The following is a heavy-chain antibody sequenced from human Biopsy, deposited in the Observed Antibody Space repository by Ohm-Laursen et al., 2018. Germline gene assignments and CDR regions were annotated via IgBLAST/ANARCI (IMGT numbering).Heavy chain of an antibody. CDR1: GFTLSSYS. J-gene: IGHJ4*02. CDR3: ARDQRGPSLLEAKLTPNYFDY. V-gene: IGHV3-21*01. Sequence: SLRLSCAASGFTLSSYSMTWVRQAPGKGLEWVSSIRSGGDYMFYADSVKGRFTISRDNAKNSLYLQMNSLRAEDTAVYYCARDQRGPSLLEAKLTPNYFDYWGRGSLVTVSS. CDR2: IRSGGDYM. D-gene: IGHD1-1*01.